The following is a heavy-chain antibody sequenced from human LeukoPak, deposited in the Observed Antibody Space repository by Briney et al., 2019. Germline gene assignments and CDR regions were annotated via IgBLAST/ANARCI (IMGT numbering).Heavy chain of an antibody. V-gene: IGHV1-46*01. Sequence: ASVKVSCKTSGYTFTSYYIHWVRQAPGQGLEWMGIINPSGGSTSYAQRFQGRVTMTRDTSTSTVYMYLSSLRSEDTAVYYCARDSLYGVVDYWGQGTLVTVSS. D-gene: IGHD4-17*01. CDR1: GYTFTSYY. CDR3: ARDSLYGVVDY. CDR2: INPSGGST. J-gene: IGHJ4*02.